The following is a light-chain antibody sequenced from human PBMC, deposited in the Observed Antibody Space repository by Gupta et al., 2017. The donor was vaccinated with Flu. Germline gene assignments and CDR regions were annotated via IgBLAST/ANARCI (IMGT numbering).Light chain of an antibody. CDR1: QGVARMY. J-gene: IGKJ1*01. CDR3: QQYGSLVWT. CDR2: GAS. Sequence: DRATLSGRASQGVARMYLAWYQQKPGLAPRLLIDGASSRATGIPDRFSGSWSGTAFILTISRLEPEDFAIYYCQQYGSLVWTCGQETKVEI. V-gene: IGKV3-20*01.